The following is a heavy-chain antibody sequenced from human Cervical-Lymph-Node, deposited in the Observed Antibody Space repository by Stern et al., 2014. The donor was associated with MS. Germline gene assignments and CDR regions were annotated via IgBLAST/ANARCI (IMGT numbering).Heavy chain of an antibody. Sequence: VQLVESGTEVQKPGSSVMVSCKASGGAFSNSATSWVRQAPGQGLEWMGGLIPIFGTANYAQKFHDRVKITADESTSTSYMELSSLTSEDTAVYFCARSIDFGDYGPLDYWGQGTLVIVSS. CDR3: ARSIDFGDYGPLDY. J-gene: IGHJ4*02. CDR1: GGAFSNSA. V-gene: IGHV1-69*01. CDR2: LIPIFGTA. D-gene: IGHD4-17*01.